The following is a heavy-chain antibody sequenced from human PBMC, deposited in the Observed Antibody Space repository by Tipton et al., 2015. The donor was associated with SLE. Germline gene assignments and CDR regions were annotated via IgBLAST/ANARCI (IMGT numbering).Heavy chain of an antibody. CDR2: IYFSGST. CDR1: GGSLSGHY. D-gene: IGHD3-22*01. J-gene: IGHJ3*02. Sequence: TLSLTCSVSGGSLSGHYWCWIRQTPGMRREWIGYIYFSGSTNYNPSFSGRVTISLDRSTDQVSLHLDAVTAADTAVYYCARESRYYESTSYSDAFDIWGRGTTVVVSS. V-gene: IGHV4-59*11. CDR3: ARESRYYESTSYSDAFDI.